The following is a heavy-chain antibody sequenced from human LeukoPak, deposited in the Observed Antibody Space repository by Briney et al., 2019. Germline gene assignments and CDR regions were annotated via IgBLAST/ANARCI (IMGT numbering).Heavy chain of an antibody. J-gene: IGHJ3*02. CDR3: ARELSAVGRWGAFDM. V-gene: IGHV1-2*02. D-gene: IGHD6-13*01. Sequence: ASVKVSCKASGYTFTDYFIHWIRQAPGQGLEWMGWINPNSGATSYAQKFQGRVTMTRDTSINPGNMELTGLRFDDTAVYYCARELSAVGRWGAFDMWGQGTMVTVSS. CDR1: GYTFTDYF. CDR2: INPNSGAT.